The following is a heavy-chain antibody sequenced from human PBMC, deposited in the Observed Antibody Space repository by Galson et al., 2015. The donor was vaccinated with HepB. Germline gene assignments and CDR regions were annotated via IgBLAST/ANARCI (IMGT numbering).Heavy chain of an antibody. CDR3: ARVPLMVRGAADY. CDR2: ISSSSSYT. Sequence: SLRLSCAASGFTFSDYYMSWIRQAPGKGLEWDSYISSSSSYTNYADSVKGRFTISRDNAKNSLYLQMNSLRAEDTAVYYCARVPLMVRGAADYWGQGTLVTVSS. J-gene: IGHJ4*02. D-gene: IGHD3-10*01. CDR1: GFTFSDYY. V-gene: IGHV3-11*05.